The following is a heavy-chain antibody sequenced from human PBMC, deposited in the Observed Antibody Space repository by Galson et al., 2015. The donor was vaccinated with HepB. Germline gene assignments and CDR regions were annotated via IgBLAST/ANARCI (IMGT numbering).Heavy chain of an antibody. CDR3: ARHKVNTAAREY. V-gene: IGHV3-7*01. D-gene: IGHD5-18*01. Sequence: SLRLSCAASGFTFSNYWMSWVRQAPGKGLEWVANIAEDGSDKYYVDYVKGRFSISRDNGKSSLFLQMNSLRAEDTAVYYCARHKVNTAAREYWGQGTLVTVSS. CDR1: GFTFSNYW. J-gene: IGHJ4*02. CDR2: IAEDGSDK.